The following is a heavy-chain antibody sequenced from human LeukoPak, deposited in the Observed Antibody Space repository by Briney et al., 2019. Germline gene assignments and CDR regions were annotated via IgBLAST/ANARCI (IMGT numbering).Heavy chain of an antibody. J-gene: IGHJ4*02. CDR2: ISSSSSYI. Sequence: GVSLRLSCAASGVTFSGYSMNWVRQAPGKGLEWVSSISSSSSYIYYADSVKGRFTISRDNAKNSLYLQMNSLRAEDTAVYYCAVDYDILTGYYTDPVPFDYWGQGTLVTVSS. V-gene: IGHV3-21*01. CDR3: AVDYDILTGYYTDPVPFDY. D-gene: IGHD3-9*01. CDR1: GVTFSGYS.